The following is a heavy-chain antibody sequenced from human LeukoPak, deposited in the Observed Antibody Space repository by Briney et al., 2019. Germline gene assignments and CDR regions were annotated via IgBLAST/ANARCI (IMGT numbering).Heavy chain of an antibody. CDR3: ARDLHFAFDI. J-gene: IGHJ3*02. V-gene: IGHV3-23*01. D-gene: IGHD3-3*02. CDR1: GFPFRSYA. Sequence: PGGSLRLSCAATGFPFRSYAMSWVRQAPGKGLEWVSGISGSSDNTYYADSVKGRFTISRDNSKNSLYLQMNSLRDEDTAVYYCARDLHFAFDIWGQGTMVTVSS. CDR2: ISGSSDNT.